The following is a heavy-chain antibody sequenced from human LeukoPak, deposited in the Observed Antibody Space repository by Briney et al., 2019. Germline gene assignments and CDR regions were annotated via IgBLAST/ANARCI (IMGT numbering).Heavy chain of an antibody. CDR1: GGTFSSYA. Sequence: SVKVSCKASGGTFSSYAISWVRQAPGQGLEWMGRIIPILGIANYAQKFQGRVTITADKSTSTAYMELSSLRSEDTAVYYCARGGITGTTGSYYYGMDVWGQGTTVTVSS. D-gene: IGHD1-20*01. J-gene: IGHJ6*02. V-gene: IGHV1-69*04. CDR2: IIPILGIA. CDR3: ARGGITGTTGSYYYGMDV.